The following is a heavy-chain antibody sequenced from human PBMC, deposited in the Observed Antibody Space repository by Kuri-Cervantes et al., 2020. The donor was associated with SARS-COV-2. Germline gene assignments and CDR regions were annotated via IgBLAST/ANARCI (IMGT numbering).Heavy chain of an antibody. CDR1: GFTFSSYA. CDR2: ILYDGSNK. J-gene: IGHJ3*02. V-gene: IGHV3-30-3*01. CDR3: ARDIVPVGATYDALDI. Sequence: GESLKISCAASGFTFSSYAMHWVRQAPGKGLEWVAVILYDGSNKYYADSVKGRFTISRDNSKNTLYLQMNNLRAEDTAVYYCARDIVPVGATYDALDIWGQGTMVTVSS. D-gene: IGHD1-26*01.